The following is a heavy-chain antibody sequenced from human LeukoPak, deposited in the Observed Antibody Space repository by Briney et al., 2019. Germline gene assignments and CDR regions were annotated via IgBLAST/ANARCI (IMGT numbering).Heavy chain of an antibody. CDR3: ARIGWNDVPEVYYYYYMDV. Sequence: PGGSLRLSCAASGFTFSSYAMSWIRQPPGKGLEWIGEINHSGSTNYNPSLKSRVTISVDTSKNQFSLKLSSVTAADTAVYYCARIGWNDVPEVYYYYYMDVWGKGTTVTISS. CDR2: INHSGST. V-gene: IGHV4-34*01. D-gene: IGHD1-1*01. J-gene: IGHJ6*03. CDR1: GFTFSSYA.